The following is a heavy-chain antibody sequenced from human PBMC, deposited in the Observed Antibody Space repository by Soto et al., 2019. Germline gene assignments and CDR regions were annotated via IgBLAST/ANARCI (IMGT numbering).Heavy chain of an antibody. Sequence: EVQLLESGGGLVQPGGSLRLSCAASGFTFSSYAMRWVRQAPVKGLEWVSAISGSGDSTYYADSVKGRVTISRDNSKNTLYLQMNSLRAADTALYYCARRGSGSYYDYWGQGTLVTVSS. CDR2: ISGSGDST. CDR1: GFTFSSYA. D-gene: IGHD1-26*01. J-gene: IGHJ4*02. V-gene: IGHV3-23*01. CDR3: ARRGSGSYYDY.